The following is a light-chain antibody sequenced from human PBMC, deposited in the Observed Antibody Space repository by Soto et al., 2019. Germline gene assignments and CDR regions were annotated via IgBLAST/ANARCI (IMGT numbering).Light chain of an antibody. CDR2: GAS. Sequence: EIVLTQSPGTLSLSPGERATLSFRASQSVSSSYLAWYQQKPGQAPRLLIYGASNRATGIPDRFSGSGSGTDFTLTISRLEPEDFAVYYCQQYGSSGTFGQGTNVDIK. J-gene: IGKJ1*01. CDR1: QSVSSSY. V-gene: IGKV3-20*01. CDR3: QQYGSSGT.